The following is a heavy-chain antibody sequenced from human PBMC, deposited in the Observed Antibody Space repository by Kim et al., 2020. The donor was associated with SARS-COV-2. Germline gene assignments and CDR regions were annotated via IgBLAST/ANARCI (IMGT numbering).Heavy chain of an antibody. Sequence: GGSLRLSCAASGFTVSSNYMSWVRQAPGKGLEWVSVIYSGGSTYYADSVKGRFTISRDNSKNTLYLQMNSLRAEDTAVYYCARIMIVVVMGAFDIWGQGTMVTVSS. CDR3: ARIMIVVVMGAFDI. CDR1: GFTVSSNY. D-gene: IGHD3-22*01. J-gene: IGHJ3*02. CDR2: IYSGGST. V-gene: IGHV3-66*01.